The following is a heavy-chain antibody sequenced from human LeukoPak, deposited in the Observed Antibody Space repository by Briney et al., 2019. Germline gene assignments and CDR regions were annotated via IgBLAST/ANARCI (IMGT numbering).Heavy chain of an antibody. CDR2: INHSGSI. CDR1: GGSFSGYY. V-gene: IGHV4-34*01. Sequence: SETLSLTCTVYGGSFSGYYWSWIRQPPGRGLEWIGEINHSGSINYNPSLKSRLTMSADTSKNQFSLILNSVTAADTAVYYCAVGRPRNATRLDDGYDFWGQGTMVTVSS. J-gene: IGHJ3*01. CDR3: AVGRPRNATRLDDGYDF. D-gene: IGHD1-1*01.